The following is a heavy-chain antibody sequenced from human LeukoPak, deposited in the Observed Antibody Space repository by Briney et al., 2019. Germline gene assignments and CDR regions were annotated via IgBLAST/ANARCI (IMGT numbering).Heavy chain of an antibody. Sequence: GASVKVSCKASGYTFTSYDINWVRQATGQGLEWMGWMNPNSGNTGYAQKFQGRVTITRNTSINTAYMELSSLRSEDTAVYYCARAMRTAIDRHWFDPWGQGTLVTVSS. CDR2: MNPNSGNT. D-gene: IGHD5-18*01. CDR3: ARAMRTAIDRHWFDP. J-gene: IGHJ5*02. CDR1: GYTFTSYD. V-gene: IGHV1-8*01.